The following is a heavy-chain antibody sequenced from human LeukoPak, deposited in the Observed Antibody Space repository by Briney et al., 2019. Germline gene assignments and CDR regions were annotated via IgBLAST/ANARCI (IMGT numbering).Heavy chain of an antibody. CDR2: INPSGSST. CDR1: GYSFTSYY. J-gene: IGHJ3*02. V-gene: IGHV1-46*01. Sequence: ASVKVSCKASGYSFTSYYMHWVRQAPGQGLEWMGLINPSGSSTTYAQRFQGRVTMTRDISTSTAYMELRSLRSDDTAVYYCARDQSWPSDAFDIWGQGTMVTVSS. D-gene: IGHD6-13*01. CDR3: ARDQSWPSDAFDI.